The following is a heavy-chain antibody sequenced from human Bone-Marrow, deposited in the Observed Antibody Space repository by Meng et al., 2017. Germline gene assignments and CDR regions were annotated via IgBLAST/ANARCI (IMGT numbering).Heavy chain of an antibody. D-gene: IGHD5-18*01. Sequence: GGSLRLSCKGSGYSFTSYWIGWVRQMPGKGLEWMGIIYPGDSDTRYSPSFQGQVTISADKPISTAYLQWSSLKASDTAMYYCARQPAVRGYSYGSLLSYYYYYYGMDVWGQGTTVTVSS. CDR2: IYPGDSDT. J-gene: IGHJ6*02. CDR1: GYSFTSYW. CDR3: ARQPAVRGYSYGSLLSYYYYYYGMDV. V-gene: IGHV5-51*01.